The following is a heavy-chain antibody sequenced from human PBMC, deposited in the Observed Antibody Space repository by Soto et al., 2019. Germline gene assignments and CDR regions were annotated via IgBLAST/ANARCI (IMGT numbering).Heavy chain of an antibody. D-gene: IGHD3-3*01. CDR1: GFTFSSYG. Sequence: QVQLVESWGGVVQPGRSLRLSCAASGFTFSSYGMHWVRQSPGKGLEWVAVISYDGSNKDYADSVKGRFTISRDNSKNTLYLQMNRLRAEDTAVYYCAKPGDYDFWSGYPRDAFDLWGQGTMVTVSS. CDR2: ISYDGSNK. CDR3: AKPGDYDFWSGYPRDAFDL. V-gene: IGHV3-30*18. J-gene: IGHJ3*01.